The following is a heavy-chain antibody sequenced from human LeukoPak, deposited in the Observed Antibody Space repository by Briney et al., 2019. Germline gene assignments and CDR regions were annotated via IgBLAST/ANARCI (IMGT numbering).Heavy chain of an antibody. D-gene: IGHD1-14*01. V-gene: IGHV3-53*01. Sequence: PGGSLRLSCTASGFTVSNNYMSLVRQAPGKGLEWGSISYSDSNTNYADSVKGRFTISRDTSQNTLSLQMNSLRAEDTAVYYCVRKNRDFNAAFDIWGQGTVVTVSS. CDR2: SYSDSNT. CDR1: GFTVSNNY. CDR3: VRKNRDFNAAFDI. J-gene: IGHJ3*02.